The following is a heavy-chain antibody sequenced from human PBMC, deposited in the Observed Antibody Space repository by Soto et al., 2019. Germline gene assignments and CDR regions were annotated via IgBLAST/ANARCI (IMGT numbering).Heavy chain of an antibody. Sequence: KASETLSLTCTVSGGSISSYYWSWIRQPAGKGLEWIGRIYTSGGTNYNPSLKSRVTMSVDTSKNQFSLKLSSVTAADTAVYYCARDRVYDSSGYYYPDAFDIWGQGTMVTVSS. CDR3: ARDRVYDSSGYYYPDAFDI. J-gene: IGHJ3*02. D-gene: IGHD3-22*01. CDR1: GGSISSYY. CDR2: IYTSGGT. V-gene: IGHV4-4*07.